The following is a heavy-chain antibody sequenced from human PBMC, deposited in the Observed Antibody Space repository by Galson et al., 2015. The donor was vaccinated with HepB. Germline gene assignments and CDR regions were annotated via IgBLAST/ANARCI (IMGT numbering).Heavy chain of an antibody. V-gene: IGHV3-30*18. D-gene: IGHD4-17*01. Sequence: SLRLSCAAPGFTFSNYNIHWVRQAPGTGLEWVAVISYDGSSKSYADSVKGRFTISRDNSKNTLYLQMNSLRAEDTAVYYCAKTYGDYDGTFDYWGQGTLVTVSS. CDR3: AKTYGDYDGTFDY. J-gene: IGHJ4*02. CDR2: ISYDGSSK. CDR1: GFTFSNYN.